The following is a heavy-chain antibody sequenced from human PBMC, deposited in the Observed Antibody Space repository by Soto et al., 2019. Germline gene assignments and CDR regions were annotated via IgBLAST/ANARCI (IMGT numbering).Heavy chain of an antibody. CDR1: GFTFSSFA. CDR2: IHSDGINK. J-gene: IGHJ4*02. CDR3: VKDRPNDDYVWGNYFVS. Sequence: VGSLRLSCAASGFTFSSFAMHWVRQAPGKGPEWVAVIHSDGINKYYAASVNGRFTVSRDNSKNTLYLQMNSLRVEDTALYYCVKDRPNDDYVWGNYFVSWGQGTLVTVSS. D-gene: IGHD3-16*01. V-gene: IGHV3-30*02.